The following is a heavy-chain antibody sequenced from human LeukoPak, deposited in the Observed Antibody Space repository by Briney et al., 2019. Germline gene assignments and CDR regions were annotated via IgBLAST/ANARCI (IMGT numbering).Heavy chain of an antibody. CDR2: ISYDGSNK. Sequence: GGSLRLSCAASGFTFSSYVMHWVRQAPGKGLGGVAVISYDGSNKYYADSVKGRFTISRDNSKNTLYLQMNSLRAEDTAVYYCAKEFTYYYDSSGYRPYYFDYWGQGTLVTVSS. V-gene: IGHV3-30*18. D-gene: IGHD3-22*01. CDR1: GFTFSSYV. J-gene: IGHJ4*02. CDR3: AKEFTYYYDSSGYRPYYFDY.